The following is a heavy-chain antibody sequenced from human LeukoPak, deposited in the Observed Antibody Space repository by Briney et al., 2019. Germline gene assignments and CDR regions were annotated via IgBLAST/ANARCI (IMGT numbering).Heavy chain of an antibody. CDR2: ISGSGGST. D-gene: IGHD6-19*01. CDR1: GFTFSSYA. V-gene: IGHV3-23*01. CDR3: AKAVIAVDALYYFDY. Sequence: GGSLRLSCAASGFTFSSYAMSWVRQAPGKGLEWVSAISGSGGSTYYADSVKGRFTISRDNSKNTLYLQMNSLRAEDTAVYYCAKAVIAVDALYYFDYWGQGTLVTVSS. J-gene: IGHJ4*02.